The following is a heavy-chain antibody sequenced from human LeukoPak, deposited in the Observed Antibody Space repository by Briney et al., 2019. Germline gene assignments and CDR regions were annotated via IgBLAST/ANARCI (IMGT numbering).Heavy chain of an antibody. CDR3: ARHKGSGSYYNPNWFDP. J-gene: IGHJ5*02. Sequence: SETLSLTCTVSGGSISSSSYYWGWIRQPPGKGLEWIGSIYYSGSTYYNPSLKSRVTISVDTSKNQFSLKLSSVTAADTAVYYCARHKGSGSYYNPNWFDPWGQGTLVTVPS. CDR1: GGSISSSSYY. D-gene: IGHD3-10*01. V-gene: IGHV4-39*01. CDR2: IYYSGST.